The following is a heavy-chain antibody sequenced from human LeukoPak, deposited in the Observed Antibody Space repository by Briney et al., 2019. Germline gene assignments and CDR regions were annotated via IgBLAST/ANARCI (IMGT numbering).Heavy chain of an antibody. Sequence: ASVKVSCKASGYTFTDYYMHWVRQAPGHGLKWMGWIYPDSGGTNYAQKFQGRVTMTRDTSISTAYMGLSRLTSDDTAVYYCARGRSDYYLDSWGQGTLVTVSS. CDR2: IYPDSGGT. CDR1: GYTFTDYY. V-gene: IGHV1-2*02. J-gene: IGHJ4*02. D-gene: IGHD3-10*01. CDR3: ARGRSDYYLDS.